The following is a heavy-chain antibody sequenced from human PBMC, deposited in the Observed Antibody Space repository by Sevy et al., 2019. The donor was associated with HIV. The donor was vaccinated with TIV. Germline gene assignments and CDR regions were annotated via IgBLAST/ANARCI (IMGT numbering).Heavy chain of an antibody. Sequence: GESLKISCRASGYRFSSYWIAWVRQVPGKGLEWMGIIYPDDSDIRHSPSLQGQVTISVDKSISTAYLQWSSLEASDTALYFTVRRFYDSTGYPQYFFDYWGQGTLVTVSS. D-gene: IGHD3-22*01. CDR2: IYPDDSDI. V-gene: IGHV5-51*01. CDR3: VRRFYDSTGYPQYFFDY. J-gene: IGHJ4*02. CDR1: GYRFSSYW.